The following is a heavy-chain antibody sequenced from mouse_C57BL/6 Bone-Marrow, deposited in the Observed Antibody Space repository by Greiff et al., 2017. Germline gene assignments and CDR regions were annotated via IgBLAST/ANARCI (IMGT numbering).Heavy chain of an antibody. Sequence: EVQGVESGGDLVKPGGSLKLSCAASGFTFSSYGMSWVRQTPDKRLEWVATISSGGSYTYYPDSVKGRFTISRDNAKNTLYLQMSSLKSEDTAMYYCERPYSIYWYFDVWGTGTTVTVSS. J-gene: IGHJ1*03. CDR3: ERPYSIYWYFDV. CDR1: GFTFSSYG. D-gene: IGHD2-5*01. CDR2: ISSGGSYT. V-gene: IGHV5-6*01.